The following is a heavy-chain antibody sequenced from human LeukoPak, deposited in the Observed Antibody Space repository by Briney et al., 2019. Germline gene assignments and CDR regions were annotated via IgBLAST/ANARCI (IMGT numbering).Heavy chain of an antibody. J-gene: IGHJ4*02. D-gene: IGHD6-13*01. CDR3: ARDIAAPGLFFDY. Sequence: GGSLRLSCAASGFTFSSYEMNWVRQAPGKGLEWVANIKCDGSEKDYVDSVKGRFTISRDNAKNSLYLQMNSLRAEDTAVYYCARDIAAPGLFFDYWGQGTLVTVSS. CDR1: GFTFSSYE. CDR2: IKCDGSEK. V-gene: IGHV3-7*01.